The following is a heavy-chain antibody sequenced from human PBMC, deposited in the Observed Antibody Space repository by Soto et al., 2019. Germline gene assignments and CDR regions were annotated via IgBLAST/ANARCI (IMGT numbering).Heavy chain of an antibody. Sequence: GGSLRLSCAASGFTFSIFSMDWVRQAPGKGLEWVSSISPTSSYMYYADSVKGRLTIPRDNSKNTLYLQMNSLRAEDTAVYYCAKGRRYCSSTSCYKGHYYYYYGMDVWGQGTTVTVSS. CDR1: GFTFSIFS. CDR2: ISPTSSYM. D-gene: IGHD2-2*02. J-gene: IGHJ6*02. CDR3: AKGRRYCSSTSCYKGHYYYYYGMDV. V-gene: IGHV3-21*04.